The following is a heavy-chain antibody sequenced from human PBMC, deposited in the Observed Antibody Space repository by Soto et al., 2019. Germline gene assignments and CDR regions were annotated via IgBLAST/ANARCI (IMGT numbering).Heavy chain of an antibody. D-gene: IGHD6-13*01. CDR3: ARDHAVAASDY. V-gene: IGHV3-7*01. CDR1: GFTFPNYW. J-gene: IGHJ4*02. CDR2: VKPDVSDR. Sequence: GSLRLSCAVSGFTFPNYWMSWVRQAPGKGLEWVANVKPDVSDRYYVASVKGRFTISRDNADNSLYLQMSSLRAEDTAIYYCARDHAVAASDYWGQGTLVTVSS.